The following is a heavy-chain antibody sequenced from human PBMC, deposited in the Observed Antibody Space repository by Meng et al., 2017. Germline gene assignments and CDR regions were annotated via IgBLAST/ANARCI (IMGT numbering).Heavy chain of an antibody. V-gene: IGHV3-33*01. CDR3: ARGLSTTYWYFDL. D-gene: IGHD2/OR15-2a*01. J-gene: IGHJ2*01. Sequence: QVQLVQFGTGGKKPGASVEVSRKASGYTFTSYGISWVRQAPGKGLEWVAVIWYDGSNKYYADSVKGRFTISRDNSKNTLYLQMNSLRAEDTAVYYCARGLSTTYWYFDLWGRGTLVTVSS. CDR1: GYTFTSYG. CDR2: IWYDGSNK.